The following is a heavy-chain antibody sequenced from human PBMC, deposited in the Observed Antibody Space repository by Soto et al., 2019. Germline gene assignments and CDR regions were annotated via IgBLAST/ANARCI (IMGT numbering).Heavy chain of an antibody. CDR1: VFTFSSYA. Sequence: WGSLRISCASSVFTFSSYAMYGVRQAPGKGLEWASHIGGTGGSPQYTDSVKGRFTISIDNSKNTLYLHMNSLRVEDTSVYYCAQDAVPYKTRHDGFDVWGHGTMVTVSS. J-gene: IGHJ3*01. CDR2: IGGTGGSP. CDR3: AQDAVPYKTRHDGFDV. V-gene: IGHV3-23*01. D-gene: IGHD1-20*01.